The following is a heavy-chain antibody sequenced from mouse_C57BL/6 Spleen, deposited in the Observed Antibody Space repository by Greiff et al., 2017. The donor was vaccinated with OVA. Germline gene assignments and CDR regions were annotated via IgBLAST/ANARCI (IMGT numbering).Heavy chain of an antibody. V-gene: IGHV3-6*01. CDR2: ISYDGSN. CDR1: GYSITSGYY. J-gene: IGHJ2*01. Sequence: EVKLQESGPGLVKPSPSLSLTCPVTGYSITSGYYWNWIRQFPGNKLEWMGYISYDGSNNYNPSFKNRTSITRDTSKNQLFLKLNSVTTEDPATDYCARGNYGNFYFDYWGQGTTLTVSS. D-gene: IGHD2-1*01. CDR3: ARGNYGNFYFDY.